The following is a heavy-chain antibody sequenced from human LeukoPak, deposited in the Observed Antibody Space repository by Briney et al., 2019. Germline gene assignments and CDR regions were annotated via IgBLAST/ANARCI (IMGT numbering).Heavy chain of an antibody. Sequence: GSSVKVSCKASGGTFSSYAISWVRQAPGQGLEWMGGIIPIFGTANYAQKFQGRVTITADESTSTAYMELSSLRSEDTAVYYCARGDFGVVNYYYYYMDVWGKGTTVTVSS. CDR2: IIPIFGTA. V-gene: IGHV1-69*01. D-gene: IGHD3-3*01. CDR3: ARGDFGVVNYYYYYMDV. CDR1: GGTFSSYA. J-gene: IGHJ6*03.